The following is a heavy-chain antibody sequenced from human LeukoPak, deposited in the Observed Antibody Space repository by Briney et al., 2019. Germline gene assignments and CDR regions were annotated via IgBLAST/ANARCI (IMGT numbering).Heavy chain of an antibody. CDR1: GDTFTNFA. D-gene: IGHD2-8*01. CDR2: TIPNFGTA. J-gene: IGHJ3*02. CDR3: ARGLGYCLNGVCYAAFDI. V-gene: IGHV1-69*05. Sequence: SVKVSCTASGDTFTNFAYNWVRQAPGYGLERMGGTIPNFGTAEYAQKFQGRVTISTDESTNTVYMELGSLKSEDTAVYYCARGLGYCLNGVCYAAFDIWGQGTVLTVSS.